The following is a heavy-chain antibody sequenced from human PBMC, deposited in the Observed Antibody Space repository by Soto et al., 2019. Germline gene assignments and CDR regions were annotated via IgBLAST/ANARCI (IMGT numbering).Heavy chain of an antibody. CDR3: ASAPLYCSGGSCLYPDAFDI. CDR1: GYSFTSYW. Sequence: GESLKISCKGSGYSFTSYWIGWVRQMPGKGLEWMGIIYPGDSDTRYSPSFQGQVTISADKSISTAYLQWSSLKASDTAMYYCASAPLYCSGGSCLYPDAFDIWGQGTMVTVSS. V-gene: IGHV5-51*01. CDR2: IYPGDSDT. D-gene: IGHD2-15*01. J-gene: IGHJ3*02.